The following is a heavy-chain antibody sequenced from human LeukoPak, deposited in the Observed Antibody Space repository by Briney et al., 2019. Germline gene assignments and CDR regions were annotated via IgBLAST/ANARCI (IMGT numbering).Heavy chain of an antibody. CDR3: ARPRRQYGLGLGY. D-gene: IGHD4-11*01. CDR2: IYSGGST. Sequence: QTGGSLRLSCAASGLTVSSNYMSWVRQAPGKGLEWVSVIYSGGSTYYADSVKGRFTISRDNSKNTLYLQMNSLRAEDTAVYYCARPRRQYGLGLGYWGQGTLVTVSS. CDR1: GLTVSSNY. V-gene: IGHV3-66*02. J-gene: IGHJ4*02.